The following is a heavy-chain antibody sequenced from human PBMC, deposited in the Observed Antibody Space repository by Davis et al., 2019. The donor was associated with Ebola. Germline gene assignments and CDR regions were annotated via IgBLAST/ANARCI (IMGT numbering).Heavy chain of an antibody. V-gene: IGHV1-69*04. CDR3: ARGYVGYSDGPNYYYYGMDV. J-gene: IGHJ6*02. CDR2: IIPILGIA. Sequence: AASVKVSCKASGGTFSSYAISWVRQAPGQGLAWMGRIIPILGIANYAQKFQGRVTITADKSTSTAYMSLSSLRSEDTAVYYCARGYVGYSDGPNYYYYGMDVWGQGTTVTVSS. D-gene: IGHD5-18*01. CDR1: GGTFSSYA.